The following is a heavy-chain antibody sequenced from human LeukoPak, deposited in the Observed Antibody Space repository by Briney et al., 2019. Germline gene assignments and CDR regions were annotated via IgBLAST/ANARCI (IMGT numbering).Heavy chain of an antibody. D-gene: IGHD2-15*01. V-gene: IGHV3-74*01. CDR1: GFTFSGYW. J-gene: IGHJ4*02. CDR2: INREGRST. Sequence: GGSLRLSCAASGFTFSGYWMYWVRQAPGKGLVWVSLINREGRSTNYADSVKGRFTISRDNAKNTLFLQMNSLRAEDRAVYYCARDSRDCRGGSCYPDYWGQGTLVTVSS. CDR3: ARDSRDCRGGSCYPDY.